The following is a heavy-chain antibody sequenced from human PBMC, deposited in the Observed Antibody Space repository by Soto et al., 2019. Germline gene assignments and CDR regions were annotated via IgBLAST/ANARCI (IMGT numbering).Heavy chain of an antibody. V-gene: IGHV1-18*04. D-gene: IGHD6-6*01. CDR1: GYSFTSSG. Sequence: VLVKVPCTASGYSFTSSGISWVRQAPGQGLEWMGWISAYNGNTNYAQKFQGRVTMTTETSTSTAYMELRSLRSDVTAVYYCARDSYSSSSGLNYYYGMGVWGQGTTVTVSS. J-gene: IGHJ6*02. CDR3: ARDSYSSSSGLNYYYGMGV. CDR2: ISAYNGNT.